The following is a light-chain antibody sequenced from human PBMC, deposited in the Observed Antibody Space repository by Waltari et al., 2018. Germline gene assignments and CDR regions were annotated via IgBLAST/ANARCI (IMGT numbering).Light chain of an antibody. CDR1: SSDVGSYNL. CDR2: EGS. V-gene: IGLV2-23*01. CDR3: CSYSGSSTYV. J-gene: IGLJ1*01. Sequence: QSALTQPASVSGSPGQSITISCSGTSSDVGSYNLVSWYQQHPGKAPKLIIYEGSKRPSGISNRFSGSKSGNTASLTISGLQGEDEADYHCCSYSGSSTYVFGTGTTVTVL.